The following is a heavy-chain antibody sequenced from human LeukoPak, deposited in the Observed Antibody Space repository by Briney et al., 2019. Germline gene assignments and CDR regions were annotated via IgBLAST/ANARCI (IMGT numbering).Heavy chain of an antibody. CDR1: GFTFDDYA. CDR2: ISGDGGST. Sequence: GGSLRLSCAASGFTFDDYAMHWVRQVPGKGLEWVSLISGDGGSTYYADSVKGRFTNSRDNSKNSLYLQMNSLRTEDTALYYCAKDPTTYYDSSGSLGWFDPWGQGTLVTVSS. D-gene: IGHD3-22*01. J-gene: IGHJ5*02. CDR3: AKDPTTYYDSSGSLGWFDP. V-gene: IGHV3-43*02.